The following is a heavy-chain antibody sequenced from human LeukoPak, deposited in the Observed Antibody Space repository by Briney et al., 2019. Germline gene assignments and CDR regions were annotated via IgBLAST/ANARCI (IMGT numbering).Heavy chain of an antibody. Sequence: SETLSLTCTVSGGSISSSSYYWGWIRQPPGKGLEWIGSIYHSGSTYYNPSLKSRVTISVDRSKNQFSLKLSSVTAADTAVYYCARGVGRFGTNWFDPWGQGTLVTVSS. J-gene: IGHJ5*02. CDR2: IYHSGST. CDR1: GGSISSSSYY. D-gene: IGHD3-10*01. CDR3: ARGVGRFGTNWFDP. V-gene: IGHV4-39*07.